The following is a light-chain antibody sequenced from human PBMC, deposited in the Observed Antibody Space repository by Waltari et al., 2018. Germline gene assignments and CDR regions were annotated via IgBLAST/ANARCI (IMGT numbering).Light chain of an antibody. CDR1: LGHLYNSNNNHY. V-gene: IGKV4-1*01. CDR2: WAS. Sequence: DIVMTQSPDSLAVSVGERATINCKSSLGHLYNSNNNHYIGWYQQKPGQPPKLLIYWASTRQPGVPDRFSGSGSGTDFTLTITSLQAEDVAVYYCQQFYQTPPTFGQGTKVEIK. J-gene: IGKJ1*01. CDR3: QQFYQTPPT.